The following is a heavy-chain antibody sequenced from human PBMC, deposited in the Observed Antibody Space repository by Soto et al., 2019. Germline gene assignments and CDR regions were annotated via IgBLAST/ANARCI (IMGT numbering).Heavy chain of an antibody. J-gene: IGHJ6*02. D-gene: IGHD2-15*01. CDR1: GGTFSSYA. V-gene: IGHV1-69*13. CDR3: ARDPVVAAPPAGYYYYGMDV. Sequence: SVKVSCKASGGTFSSYAISWVRQAPGQGLEWMGGIVPIFGTANYAQKFQGRVTITADESTSTAYMALSSLRSEDTAVYYCARDPVVAAPPAGYYYYGMDVWGQGTTVTVSS. CDR2: IVPIFGTA.